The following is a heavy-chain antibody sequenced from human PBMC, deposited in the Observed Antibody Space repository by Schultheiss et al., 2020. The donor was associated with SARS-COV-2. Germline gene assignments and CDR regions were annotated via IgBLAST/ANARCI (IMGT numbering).Heavy chain of an antibody. CDR1: GASINSSSYY. CDR3: ARAIWVVVAADNWFDP. CDR2: IYYSGST. V-gene: IGHV4-61*05. D-gene: IGHD2-15*01. J-gene: IGHJ5*02. Sequence: SETLSLTCTVSGASINSSSYYWGWIRQPPGRGLEWIGYIYYSGSTNYNPSLKSRVTISVDTSKNQFSLKLSSVTAADTAVYYCARAIWVVVAADNWFDPWGQGTLVTVSS.